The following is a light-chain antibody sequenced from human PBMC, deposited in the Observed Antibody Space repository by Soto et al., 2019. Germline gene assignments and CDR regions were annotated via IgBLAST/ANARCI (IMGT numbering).Light chain of an antibody. Sequence: EIVLTQSPATLSLSPGERATLYCRASQSVSSYLAWYQQKPGQAPRLLIYDASNRATGIPARFSGSGSGTDFTLTISSLEPEDFAVDYGQQRSNWITFVQGTRLEI. V-gene: IGKV3-11*01. CDR2: DAS. J-gene: IGKJ5*01. CDR3: QQRSNWIT. CDR1: QSVSSY.